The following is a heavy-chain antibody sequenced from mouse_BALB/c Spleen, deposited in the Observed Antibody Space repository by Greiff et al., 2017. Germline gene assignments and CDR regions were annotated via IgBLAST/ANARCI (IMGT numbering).Heavy chain of an antibody. CDR1: GYTFTDYN. CDR2: INPNNGGT. J-gene: IGHJ3*01. Sequence: EVHLVESGPELVKPGASVKIPCKASGYTFTDYNMDWVKQSHGKSLEWIGDINPNNGGTIYNQKFKGKATLTVDKSSSTAYMELRSLTSEDTAVYYCARRSYRYDGAWFAYWGQGTLVTVSA. D-gene: IGHD2-14*01. V-gene: IGHV1-18*01. CDR3: ARRSYRYDGAWFAY.